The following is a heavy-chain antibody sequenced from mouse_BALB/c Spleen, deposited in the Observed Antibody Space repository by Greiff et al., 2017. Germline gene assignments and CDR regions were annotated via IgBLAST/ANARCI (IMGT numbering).Heavy chain of an antibody. D-gene: IGHD1-1*01. CDR2: IDPENGNT. J-gene: IGHJ1*01. CDR1: GFNIKDYY. CDR3: AHYYGSSPWYFDV. V-gene: IGHV14-1*02. Sequence: VQLQQSGAELVRPGALVKLSCKASGFNIKDYYMHWVKQRPEQGLEWIGWIDPENGNTIYDPKFQGKASITADTSSNTAYLQLSSLTSEDTAVYYCAHYYGSSPWYFDVWGAGTTVTVSS.